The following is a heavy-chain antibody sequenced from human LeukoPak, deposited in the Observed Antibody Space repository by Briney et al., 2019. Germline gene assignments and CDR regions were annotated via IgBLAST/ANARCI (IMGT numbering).Heavy chain of an antibody. CDR2: ISGSGGST. CDR1: GFTFSSYA. Sequence: GGSLRLSCAASGFTFSSYAMSWVRQAPGKGLEWVSAISGSGGSTYYADSVKGRFTISRDNSKNTLYLQGNSLRAEDTAVYYCAKEGYYDSSGYPPYNDYWGQGTLVTVSS. V-gene: IGHV3-23*01. J-gene: IGHJ4*02. CDR3: AKEGYYDSSGYPPYNDY. D-gene: IGHD3-22*01.